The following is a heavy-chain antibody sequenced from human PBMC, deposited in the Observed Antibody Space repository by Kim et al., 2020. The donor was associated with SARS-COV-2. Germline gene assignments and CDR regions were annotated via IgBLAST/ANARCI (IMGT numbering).Heavy chain of an antibody. D-gene: IGHD3-10*01. CDR3: ARENYYGSGVMSGFDY. J-gene: IGHJ4*02. Sequence: SLKGRVTVSVDTSKNQFSRKLSSVTAADTAVYYCARENYYGSGVMSGFDYWGQGTLVTVSS. V-gene: IGHV4-59*01.